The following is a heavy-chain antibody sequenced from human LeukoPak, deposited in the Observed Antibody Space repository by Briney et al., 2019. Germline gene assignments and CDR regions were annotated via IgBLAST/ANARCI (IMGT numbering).Heavy chain of an antibody. CDR1: GFTFSSYW. Sequence: GGSLRLSCAASGFTFSSYWTSWVRQAPGKGLEWVANIKQDGSEKYYVDSVKGRFTISRDNAKNSLYLQMNSLRAEDTAVYYCARDPGADWYLGYYYGMDVWGQGTTVTVSS. CDR2: IKQDGSEK. J-gene: IGHJ6*02. D-gene: IGHD3-9*01. CDR3: ARDPGADWYLGYYYGMDV. V-gene: IGHV3-7*01.